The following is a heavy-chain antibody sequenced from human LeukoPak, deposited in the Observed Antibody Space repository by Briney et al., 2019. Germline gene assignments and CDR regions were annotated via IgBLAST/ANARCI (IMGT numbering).Heavy chain of an antibody. Sequence: PGGSLRLSCAASGFTFRSCEMNWVRQAPGKGLEWVSYISSSGTTMYYAYSVKGRFTISRDNAKNSLYLQMNSLRAEDTAVYYCSRSPTGSSWYYFDYWGQGTLVTVSS. CDR2: ISSSGTTM. V-gene: IGHV3-48*03. J-gene: IGHJ4*02. CDR3: SRSPTGSSWYYFDY. D-gene: IGHD6-13*01. CDR1: GFTFRSCE.